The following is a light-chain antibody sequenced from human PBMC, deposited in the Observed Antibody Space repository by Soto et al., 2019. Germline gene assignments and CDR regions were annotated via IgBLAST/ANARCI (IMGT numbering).Light chain of an antibody. CDR2: KAS. J-gene: IGKJ1*01. V-gene: IGKV1-5*03. CDR3: QQCHSFSPP. CDR1: QSISSW. Sequence: DIQMTQSPSTLSASVGDRVTITCRASQSISSWLAWYQQKPGKAPKLLIYKASSLESGVPSRFSGSGSGTEFTLTISSLQPDDFATYYCQQCHSFSPPFGQGTKVEIK.